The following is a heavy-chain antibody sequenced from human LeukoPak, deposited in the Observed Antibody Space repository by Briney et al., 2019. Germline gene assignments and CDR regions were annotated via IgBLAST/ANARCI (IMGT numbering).Heavy chain of an antibody. V-gene: IGHV1-18*01. D-gene: IGHD3-22*01. CDR2: ISAYNGNT. J-gene: IGHJ4*02. CDR3: ARTKYYYDSSGYYKTGFDY. CDR1: GYTFTSYG. Sequence: ASVKVSCKASGYTFTSYGISWVRQARGQGLEWMGWISAYNGNTNYAQKLQGRVTMTTDTSTSTAYMELRSLRSDDTAVYYCARTKYYYDSSGYYKTGFDYWGQGTLVTVSS.